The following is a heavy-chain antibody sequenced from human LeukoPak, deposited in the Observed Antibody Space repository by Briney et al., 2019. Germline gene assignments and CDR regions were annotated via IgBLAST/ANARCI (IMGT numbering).Heavy chain of an antibody. CDR1: GFTFSSYT. J-gene: IGHJ4*02. CDR2: IPSSSSSK. V-gene: IGHV3-21*01. CDR3: ARAGRLPHPQYYFDS. D-gene: IGHD6-25*01. Sequence: GGSLRLPCVASGFTFSSYTMNWVRQAPEKGLEWVSSIPSSSSSKYYADSVKGRFTISRDNAKNSLYLQLNSLRAEDTAVYYCARAGRLPHPQYYFDSWGLGTLVTVSS.